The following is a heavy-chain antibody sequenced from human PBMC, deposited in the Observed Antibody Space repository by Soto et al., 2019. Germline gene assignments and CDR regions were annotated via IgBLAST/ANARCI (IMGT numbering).Heavy chain of an antibody. V-gene: IGHV4-34*01. CDR2: ISRSGTT. CDR1: GGSFNDNY. CDR3: ATSLWFGTQPEL. J-gene: IGHJ4*02. D-gene: IGHD3-10*01. Sequence: QVQLQQWGAGLLKPSETLSLSCAVYGGSFNDNYYTWFRQPPGKGLEWIGEISRSGTTKYIPSLKSRATISFDTSKNQVSLKVTSVTAAATAVYYCATSLWFGTQPELWGQGALVTVSS.